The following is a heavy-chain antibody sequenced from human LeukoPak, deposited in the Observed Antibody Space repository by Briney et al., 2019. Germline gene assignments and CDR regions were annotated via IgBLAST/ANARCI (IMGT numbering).Heavy chain of an antibody. CDR3: ARDHYVNWFDP. Sequence: TSQTLSHTRTVSVGSISSGRHYRSSVRHPAGEGLEWIGRIYTSASPNYNPSLASRVTIVVDTSKNQFSLKLSSVTGADTAVNYCARDHYVNWFDPWGQGTLVTVSS. V-gene: IGHV4-61*02. J-gene: IGHJ5*02. CDR2: IYTSASP. CDR1: VGSISSGRHY. D-gene: IGHD3-16*01.